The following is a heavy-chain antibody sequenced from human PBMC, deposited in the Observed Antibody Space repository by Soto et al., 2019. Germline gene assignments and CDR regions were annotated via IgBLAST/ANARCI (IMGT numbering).Heavy chain of an antibody. Sequence: GGSLRLSCAASGFTFSSYGMHWVRQAPGKGLEWVAVISYDGSNKYYADSVKGRFTISRDNSKNTLYLQMNSLRAEDTAMYYCAKGMTTVKDWFDPWVQGTLVTVSS. J-gene: IGHJ5*02. CDR3: AKGMTTVKDWFDP. CDR2: ISYDGSNK. D-gene: IGHD4-4*01. CDR1: GFTFSSYG. V-gene: IGHV3-30*18.